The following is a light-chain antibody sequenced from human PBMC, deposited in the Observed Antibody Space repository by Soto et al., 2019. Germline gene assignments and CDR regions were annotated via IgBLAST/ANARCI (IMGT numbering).Light chain of an antibody. J-gene: IGKJ4*01. CDR2: GAS. Sequence: EIVLTQSPGSLSLSPGERATLSCRASQTVGRNYLAWYQQKPGQTPRLLIHGASNRATGIPDRISGSGSGTDFTLIISRLEPEDFAVYYCQQYASSPLTFGGGTKVDIK. V-gene: IGKV3-20*01. CDR1: QTVGRNY. CDR3: QQYASSPLT.